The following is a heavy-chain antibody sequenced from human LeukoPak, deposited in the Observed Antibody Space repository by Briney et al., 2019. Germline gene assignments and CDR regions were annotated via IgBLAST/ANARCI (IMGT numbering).Heavy chain of an antibody. CDR1: GYVFNSFG. CDR3: ARVPTYYDFWSGYYEFDY. Sequence: ASVEVSCKTSGYVFNSFGITWLRQAPGQGLEWMGWVSAYNGNTNYAQKLQGRVTMTTDTSTSTAYMELRSLRSDDTAAYYCARVPTYYDFWSGYYEFDYWGQGTLVTVSS. J-gene: IGHJ4*02. CDR2: VSAYNGNT. D-gene: IGHD3-3*01. V-gene: IGHV1-18*01.